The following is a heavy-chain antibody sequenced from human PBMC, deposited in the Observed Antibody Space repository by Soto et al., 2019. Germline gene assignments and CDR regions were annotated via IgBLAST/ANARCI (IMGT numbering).Heavy chain of an antibody. CDR2: IHHSGST. CDR1: GASISSEQY. Sequence: QMQLQESGPGLVKASETLSLTCAVSGASISSEQYWTWVRQPPGKGLEWIGDIHHSGSTNNNPSLRSRLIMSMDTSKNQFSLNLNSVTAADTAVYYCARSFGWYAIDQWGQGTLVTVSS. J-gene: IGHJ4*02. CDR3: ARSFGWYAIDQ. D-gene: IGHD6-19*01. V-gene: IGHV4-4*02.